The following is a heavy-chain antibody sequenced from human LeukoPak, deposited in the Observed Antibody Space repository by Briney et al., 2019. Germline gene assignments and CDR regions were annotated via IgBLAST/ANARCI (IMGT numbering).Heavy chain of an antibody. CDR2: THYTGSA. Sequence: PSETLSLTCTVSGGSISSSSYFWGWIRQPPGEGLEWIGSTHYTGSANYNPSLKSRVTISVDTSKNQFSLRLSSVTAADTAIYYCARRETLSAGSAHYYGDYWGQGTLVTVSS. CDR3: ARRETLSAGSAHYYGDY. V-gene: IGHV4-39*01. D-gene: IGHD3-22*01. CDR1: GGSISSSSYF. J-gene: IGHJ4*02.